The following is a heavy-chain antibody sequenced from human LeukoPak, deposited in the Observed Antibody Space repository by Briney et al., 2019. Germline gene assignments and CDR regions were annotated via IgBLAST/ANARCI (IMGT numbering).Heavy chain of an antibody. CDR2: ISYDGSNK. CDR3: ARGRGVDYGDYTGDAFDI. Sequence: GGSLRLSCAASGFTFSSYAMHWVRQAPGKGLEWVAVISYDGSNKYYADSVKGRFTISRDNSKNTLYLQVNSLRAEDTAVYYCARGRGVDYGDYTGDAFDIWGQGTMVTVSS. D-gene: IGHD4-17*01. J-gene: IGHJ3*02. V-gene: IGHV3-30-3*01. CDR1: GFTFSSYA.